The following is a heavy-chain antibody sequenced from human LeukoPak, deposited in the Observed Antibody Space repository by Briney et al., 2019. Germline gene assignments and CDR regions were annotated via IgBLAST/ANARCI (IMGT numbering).Heavy chain of an antibody. Sequence: SETLSLTCAVYGGSFSGYYWSWIRQPPGKGLEWIGEINHSGSTNYNPSLKSRVTISVDTSKNQFSLKLSSVTAADTAVYYCARGRAYYDSSGYWGLEDYWGQGTLVTVSS. D-gene: IGHD3-22*01. CDR3: ARGRAYYDSSGYWGLEDY. V-gene: IGHV4-34*01. CDR1: GGSFSGYY. CDR2: INHSGST. J-gene: IGHJ4*02.